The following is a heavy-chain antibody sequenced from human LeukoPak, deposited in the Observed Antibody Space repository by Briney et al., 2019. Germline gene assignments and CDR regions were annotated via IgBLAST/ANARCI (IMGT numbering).Heavy chain of an antibody. V-gene: IGHV3-48*03. CDR3: ARGYYGSSGYYRQGY. J-gene: IGHJ4*02. CDR2: ISSGGNTI. CDR1: GFTFSSYE. Sequence: GGSLRLSFAASGFTFSSYEMNWVRQAPGKGLEWVSYISSGGNTIYYADSVKGRFTISRDNAKNSLYLQMNSLRAEDTAIYFCARGYYGSSGYYRQGYWGQGTLVTVSS. D-gene: IGHD3-22*01.